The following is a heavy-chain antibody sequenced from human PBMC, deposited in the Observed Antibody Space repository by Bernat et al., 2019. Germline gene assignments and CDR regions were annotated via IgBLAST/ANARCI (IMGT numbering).Heavy chain of an antibody. Sequence: QVQLQESGPGLVKPSETLSLTCTVSGGSISSSSYYWGWIRQPPGKGLEWIGSIYYSGSTYYNPSLKSRVTISVDTSKNQFSLKLSSVTAADTAVYYCARYRGSGRYYYYYYGMDVWGQGTTVTVSS. D-gene: IGHD3-10*01. CDR3: ARYRGSGRYYYYYYGMDV. CDR1: GGSISSSSYY. CDR2: IYYSGST. J-gene: IGHJ6*02. V-gene: IGHV4-39*01.